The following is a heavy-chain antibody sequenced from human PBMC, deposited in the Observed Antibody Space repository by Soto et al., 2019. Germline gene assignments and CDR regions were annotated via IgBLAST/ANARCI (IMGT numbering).Heavy chain of an antibody. V-gene: IGHV3-11*01. J-gene: IGHJ4*02. D-gene: IGHD6-13*01. CDR3: ARLGSIAAAGTPDY. CDR1: GFTFSDYY. CDR2: ISGSGSTI. Sequence: GGSLRLSCVASGFTFSDYYMSWFRQAPGKGLEWVSYISGSGSTIHDADSVKGRFTISRDNAKNSLYLQMNSLRAEDTAVYYCARLGSIAAAGTPDYWGQGTLVTVSS.